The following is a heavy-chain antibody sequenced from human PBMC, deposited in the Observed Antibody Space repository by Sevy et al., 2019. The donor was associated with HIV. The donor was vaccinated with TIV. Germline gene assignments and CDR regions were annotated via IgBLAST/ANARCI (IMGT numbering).Heavy chain of an antibody. J-gene: IGHJ4*02. Sequence: GGSLRLSCAASGFTFSDYYMSWIRQAPGKGLEWVSYISSSGSTIYYADSVKGRFTISRDNAKNSLYLQMNSLRAEDTAVYYCARDGSWDTAMVSYIDYWGQGTLVTVSS. V-gene: IGHV3-11*01. CDR3: ARDGSWDTAMVSYIDY. CDR2: ISSSGSTI. CDR1: GFTFSDYY. D-gene: IGHD5-18*01.